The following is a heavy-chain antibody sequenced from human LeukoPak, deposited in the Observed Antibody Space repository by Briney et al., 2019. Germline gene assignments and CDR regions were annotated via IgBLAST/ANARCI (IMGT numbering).Heavy chain of an antibody. Sequence: GGSLRLSCAASGFTFSSYSMTWVRQAPGKGLEWVSSISSSSSYIYYADSVKGRFTISRDNAKNSLYLQMNSLRAEDTAVYYCESPYGRYGMDVWGQGTTVTVSS. J-gene: IGHJ6*02. D-gene: IGHD2-8*01. CDR3: ESPYGRYGMDV. CDR2: ISSSSSYI. CDR1: GFTFSSYS. V-gene: IGHV3-21*01.